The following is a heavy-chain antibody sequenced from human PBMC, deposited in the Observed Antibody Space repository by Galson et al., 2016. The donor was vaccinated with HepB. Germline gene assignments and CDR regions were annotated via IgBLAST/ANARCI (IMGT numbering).Heavy chain of an antibody. CDR3: TSWPRDPQELAP. D-gene: IGHD6-13*01. CDR2: IDSSGTTI. CDR1: GYSFSSYS. Sequence: SLRLSCAASGYSFSSYSINWVRQAPGKALEWVAYIDSSGTTIFYADSVKGRFTISRDNAKNSLYLQMNSLRDEDTAVYYCTSWPRDPQELAPWGQGTLVTVSS. J-gene: IGHJ5*02. V-gene: IGHV3-48*02.